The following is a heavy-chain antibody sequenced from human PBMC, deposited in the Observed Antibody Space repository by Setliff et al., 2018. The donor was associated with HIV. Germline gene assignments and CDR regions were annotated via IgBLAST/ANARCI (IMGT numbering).Heavy chain of an antibody. V-gene: IGHV3-9*01. D-gene: IGHD3-9*01. Sequence: GGSLRLSCVVSGFIFENHAMHWVRQAPGRGLEWVAGTSWDNALPAYADSVKGRFTVTRDNANNSLYLQMNSLRPEDSALYYCVRDGSMTGRNYYYMEVWGKGTTVTVSS. CDR3: VRDGSMTGRNYYYMEV. CDR2: TSWDNALP. J-gene: IGHJ6*03. CDR1: GFIFENHA.